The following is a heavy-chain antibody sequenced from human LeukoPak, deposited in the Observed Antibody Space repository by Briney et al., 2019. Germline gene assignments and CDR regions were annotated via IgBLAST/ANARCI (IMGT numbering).Heavy chain of an antibody. J-gene: IGHJ6*02. V-gene: IGHV3-33*01. CDR2: VWYDGSNK. Sequence: GRSLRLSCAASGFSFSSFGIHWVRQAPGKGLEWVAIVWYDGSNKHYADSVKGRFTISRDNSKNTLYLQMNSLRAEDTAVYYCARDVVAATQTFSYGMDVWGQGTTVTVSS. CDR3: ARDVVAATQTFSYGMDV. D-gene: IGHD2-15*01. CDR1: GFSFSSFG.